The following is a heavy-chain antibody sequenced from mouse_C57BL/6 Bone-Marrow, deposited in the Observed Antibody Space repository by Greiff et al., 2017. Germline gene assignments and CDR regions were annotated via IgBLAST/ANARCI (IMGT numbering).Heavy chain of an antibody. CDR1: GYSFTGYY. J-gene: IGHJ3*01. D-gene: IGHD2-1*01. CDR3: ARGGNYGKDWFAY. Sequence: EVHLVESGPELVKPGASVKISCKASGYSFTGYYMNWVKQSPEKSLEWIGEINPSTGGTTYNQKFKAKATLTVDKSSSTAYMQLKSLTSEDSAVYYCARGGNYGKDWFAYWGQGTLVTVSA. CDR2: INPSTGGT. V-gene: IGHV1-42*01.